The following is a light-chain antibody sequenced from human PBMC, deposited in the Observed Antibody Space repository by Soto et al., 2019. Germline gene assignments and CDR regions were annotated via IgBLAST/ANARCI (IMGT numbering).Light chain of an antibody. V-gene: IGKV1-9*01. J-gene: IGKJ4*01. CDR1: RAISSS. Sequence: DIQLTQSPSFLSASVGDRVTITSRASRAISSSLAWYQQRPGEAPKLLIFAASTLQSGVPSRFSGSGSGTEVTLTISSLHPEDFATYYCQQFNDFPLTFGGGTKVEI. CDR3: QQFNDFPLT. CDR2: AAS.